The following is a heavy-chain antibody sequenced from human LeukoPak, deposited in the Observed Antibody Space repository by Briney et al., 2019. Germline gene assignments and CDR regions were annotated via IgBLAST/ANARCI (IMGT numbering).Heavy chain of an antibody. J-gene: IGHJ4*02. Sequence: SETLSLTCTVSGGSISSGDYYWRWIRQPPGKGLEWLGYIYYSGSTYYNPSLKSRVTISLDTSKHQFSLNLSSVTAADTAVYYCARTSTYYDFWSGYRDFDYWGQGTLVTVSS. CDR2: IYYSGST. CDR3: ARTSTYYDFWSGYRDFDY. V-gene: IGHV4-30-4*08. D-gene: IGHD3-3*01. CDR1: GGSISSGDYY.